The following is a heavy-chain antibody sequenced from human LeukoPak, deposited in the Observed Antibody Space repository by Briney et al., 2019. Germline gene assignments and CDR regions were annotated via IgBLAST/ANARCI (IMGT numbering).Heavy chain of an antibody. V-gene: IGHV4-34*01. J-gene: IGHJ4*02. Sequence: SETLSLTCAVYGGSFSGYYWSWIRQPPGKGLEWIGEINHSGSTNYNAPLKSRVTISVDTSKNQFSLKLSSVTAADTAVYYCARGHIAVAGIAYYFDYWGQGTWVTVSS. CDR2: INHSGST. CDR3: ARGHIAVAGIAYYFDY. CDR1: GGSFSGYY. D-gene: IGHD6-19*01.